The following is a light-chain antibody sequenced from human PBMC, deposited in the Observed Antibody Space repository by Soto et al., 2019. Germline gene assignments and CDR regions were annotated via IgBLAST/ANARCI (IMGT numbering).Light chain of an antibody. CDR3: QQYGSSLLVA. CDR2: GAS. CDR1: QSVSSSY. Sequence: EIVLTQSPGPLSLSPGERATLSCRASQSVSSSYLAWYQQKPGQAPRLLIYGASSRATGIPDRFSGSGSGTDFTLTISRLEPEDFAVYYCQQYGSSLLVAFGQGTKVEIK. J-gene: IGKJ1*01. V-gene: IGKV3-20*01.